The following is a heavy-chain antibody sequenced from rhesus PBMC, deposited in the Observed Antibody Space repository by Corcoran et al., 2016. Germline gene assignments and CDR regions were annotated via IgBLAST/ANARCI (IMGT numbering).Heavy chain of an antibody. CDR2: IYCGSGRT. V-gene: IGHV4-147*01. Sequence: QVQLQESGPGVVKPSETLSLTCAVSVGSISSYWWGWLRQPPGKGLEGIGPIYCGSGRTSYKPAHKSRVTIARDTAKKQFSLKLSSVTAADTAVYDCAKVGYWSEDFDYWGQGVLVTVSS. D-gene: IGHD2-27*01. CDR3: AKVGYWSEDFDY. J-gene: IGHJ4*01. CDR1: VGSISSYW.